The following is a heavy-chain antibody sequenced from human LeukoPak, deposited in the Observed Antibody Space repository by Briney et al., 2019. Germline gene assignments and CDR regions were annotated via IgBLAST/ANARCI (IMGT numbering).Heavy chain of an antibody. Sequence: GESLTLSCAASGFTFSDYAMSWVRQAPGKGLEWVSTISNSGGYTFFADSVKGRFTISRDNSKNTIYLQMNSLRAEDTAVYYCARDWDYVWGSFRPYYLDYWGQGTLVTVSS. J-gene: IGHJ4*02. CDR3: ARDWDYVWGSFRPYYLDY. CDR1: GFTFSDYA. CDR2: ISNSGGYT. D-gene: IGHD3-16*02. V-gene: IGHV3-23*01.